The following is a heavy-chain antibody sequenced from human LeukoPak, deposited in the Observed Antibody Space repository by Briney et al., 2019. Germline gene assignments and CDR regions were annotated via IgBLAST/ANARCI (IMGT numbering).Heavy chain of an antibody. Sequence: GESLKISCKTSGYSFTSYCIGWVRQMSGRGLEWMGIICPGDSDTRYSPSFQGQVTISADKSLRTAYLQWSSLNASDTAMYYCAVHTYYYDSSGYYPSSSMDVWGQGTTVTVSS. CDR2: ICPGDSDT. J-gene: IGHJ6*02. V-gene: IGHV5-51*01. CDR3: AVHTYYYDSSGYYPSSSMDV. D-gene: IGHD3-22*01. CDR1: GYSFTSYC.